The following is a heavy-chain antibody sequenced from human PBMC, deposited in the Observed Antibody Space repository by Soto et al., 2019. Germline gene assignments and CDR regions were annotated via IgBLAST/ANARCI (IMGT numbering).Heavy chain of an antibody. V-gene: IGHV1-8*01. Sequence: ASVKVSCTASGYTFTSYDINWGRQATGQGLEWMGWMNPNSGNTCYAQEFQGRVTMTRNTSISTAYMELRSLRSEDTAVYYCARGRKDIAVVVAAPGAFAICAKGTMVPVS. D-gene: IGHD2-15*01. J-gene: IGHJ3*02. CDR2: MNPNSGNT. CDR3: ARGRKDIAVVVAAPGAFAI. CDR1: GYTFTSYD.